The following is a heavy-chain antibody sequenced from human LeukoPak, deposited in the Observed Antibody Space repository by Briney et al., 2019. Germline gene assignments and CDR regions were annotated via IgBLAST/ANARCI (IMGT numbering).Heavy chain of an antibody. CDR3: ARDGGWYCSSTSCYDY. CDR2: ISSSSSYI. Sequence: PGGSLRLSCAASGFTFSSYSMNWVRQAPGKGLEGVSSISSSSSYIYYADSVKGRFTISRDNAKNSLYLQMNSLRAEDTAVYYCARDGGWYCSSTSCYDYWGQGTLVTVSS. J-gene: IGHJ4*02. D-gene: IGHD2-2*01. V-gene: IGHV3-21*01. CDR1: GFTFSSYS.